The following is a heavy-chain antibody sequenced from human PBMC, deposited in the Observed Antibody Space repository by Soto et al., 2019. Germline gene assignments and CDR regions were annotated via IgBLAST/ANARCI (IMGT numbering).Heavy chain of an antibody. D-gene: IGHD6-13*01. CDR3: ARHQQNIAAAGRIPSYYYYYYGMDV. CDR2: ISAYNGNT. V-gene: IGHV1-18*01. Sequence: ASVKVSCKASGYTFTSYGISWVRQAPGQGLEWMGWISAYNGNTNYAQKLQGRVTMTTDTSTSTAYMELRSLRSDDTAVYYCARHQQNIAAAGRIPSYYYYYYGMDVWGQ. CDR1: GYTFTSYG. J-gene: IGHJ6*02.